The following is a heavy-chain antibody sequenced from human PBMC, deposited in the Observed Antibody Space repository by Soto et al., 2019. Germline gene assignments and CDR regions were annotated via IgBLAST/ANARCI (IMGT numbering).Heavy chain of an antibody. CDR2: IDPGRDTT. CDR1: GYTFSNYY. D-gene: IGHD1-26*01. J-gene: IGHJ4*02. V-gene: IGHV1-46*04. CDR3: ARAGDNSGYYDY. Sequence: QVQLVQSGPEVKKPGASVKVSCEASGYTFSNYYIHWIRQAPGQGLEWMGIIDPGRDTTTYAQKLQGRVTMTRDTSTSTVYMALSSLTSEDTAVYYCARAGDNSGYYDYWGRGTLVTVSS.